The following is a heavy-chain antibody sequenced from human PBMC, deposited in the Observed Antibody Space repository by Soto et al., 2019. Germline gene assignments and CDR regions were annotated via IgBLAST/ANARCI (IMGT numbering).Heavy chain of an antibody. V-gene: IGHV3-33*01. CDR3: ARAPSIVGATLAVDY. J-gene: IGHJ4*02. D-gene: IGHD1-26*01. CDR2: IWYDGSNK. CDR1: GFTFSSYG. Sequence: PGGSLRLSCAASGFTFSSYGMHWVRQAPGKGLEWVAVIWYDGSNKYYADSVKGRFTISRDNSKNTLYLQMNSLRAEDTAVYYCARAPSIVGATLAVDYWGQGTLVTVSS.